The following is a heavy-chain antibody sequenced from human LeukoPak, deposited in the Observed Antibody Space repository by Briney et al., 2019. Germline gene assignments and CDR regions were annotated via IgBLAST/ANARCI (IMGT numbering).Heavy chain of an antibody. V-gene: IGHV3-23*01. CDR2: ISGSGGST. J-gene: IGHJ4*02. CDR1: GFTFSSYA. CDR3: ARGPPGGSSWTSYYFDY. D-gene: IGHD6-13*01. Sequence: GGSLRLSCAASGFTFSSYAMSWVRQAPGKGLEWVSAISGSGGSTYYADSVKGRFIISRDNSKNSLYLQMNSLRAEDTAMYYCARGPPGGSSWTSYYFDYWGQGTLVTVSS.